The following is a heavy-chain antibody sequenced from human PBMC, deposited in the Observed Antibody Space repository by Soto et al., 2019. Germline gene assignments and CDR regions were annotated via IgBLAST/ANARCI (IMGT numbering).Heavy chain of an antibody. D-gene: IGHD3-22*01. CDR3: ARAQYYYDSSGYYCVWSADYCDY. J-gene: IGHJ4*02. Sequence: QVQLVQSGAEVKKPGSSVKVSCKASGGTFSSYAISWVRQAPGQGLEWMGGIIPIFGTANYAQKFQGRVTITADESTSTAYMELSSLRSEDTAVYYCARAQYYYDSSGYYCVWSADYCDYWRQGTLVTVSS. CDR1: GGTFSSYA. V-gene: IGHV1-69*01. CDR2: IIPIFGTA.